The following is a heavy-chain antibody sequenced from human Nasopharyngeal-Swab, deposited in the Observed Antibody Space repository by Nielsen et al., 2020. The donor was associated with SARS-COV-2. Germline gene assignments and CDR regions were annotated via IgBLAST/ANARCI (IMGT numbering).Heavy chain of an antibody. V-gene: IGHV4-30-2*01. CDR2: IYHSGST. J-gene: IGHJ6*02. Sequence: WIRQPPGKGLEWIGYIYHSGSTYYNPSLKSRVTISVDRSKNQFSLKLSSVTAADTAVYYCASVRRYYYGMDVWGQGTTVTVSS. D-gene: IGHD4-17*01. CDR3: ASVRRYYYGMDV.